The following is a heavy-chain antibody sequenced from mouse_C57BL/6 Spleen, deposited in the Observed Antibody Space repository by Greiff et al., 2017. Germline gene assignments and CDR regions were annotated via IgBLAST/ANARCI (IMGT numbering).Heavy chain of an antibody. Sequence: VQLQQPGAELVRPGSSVKLSCKASGYTFTSYWMHWVKQRPIQGLEWIGNIDPSDSETHYNQKFKDKATLTVDKSSSTAYMQLSSLTSEDSAVYYCAREGLLGDYYAMDYWGQGTSVTVSS. CDR3: AREGLLGDYYAMDY. V-gene: IGHV1-52*01. D-gene: IGHD3-1*01. J-gene: IGHJ4*01. CDR1: GYTFTSYW. CDR2: IDPSDSET.